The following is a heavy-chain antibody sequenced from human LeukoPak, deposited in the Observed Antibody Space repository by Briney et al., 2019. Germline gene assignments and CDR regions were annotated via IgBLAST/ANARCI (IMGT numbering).Heavy chain of an antibody. V-gene: IGHV3-48*03. Sequence: GGSLRLSCAASGFTFSSYEMHWVRQAPGKGLEWVSYISSSDSTIYYADSVKGRFTISRDNAKNALYLQMNSLRAEDTAVYYCARDYGGSSPFDYWGKGTLVTVSS. CDR3: ARDYGGSSPFDY. J-gene: IGHJ4*02. CDR2: ISSSDSTI. D-gene: IGHD4-23*01. CDR1: GFTFSSYE.